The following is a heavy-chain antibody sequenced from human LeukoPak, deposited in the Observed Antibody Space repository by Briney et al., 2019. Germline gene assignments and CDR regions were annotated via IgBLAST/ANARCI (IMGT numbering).Heavy chain of an antibody. D-gene: IGHD5-18*01. V-gene: IGHV3-9*01. J-gene: IGHJ4*02. Sequence: GGSLRLSCAASGFTFHDYAMHGVRRAPGKGLEWVSGISWNSGIIGYADSVKGRFTTSRDNAKNSLYLQMNSLRPEDTALYYCTKDSVAMVTTSDYWGQGTLVTVSS. CDR2: ISWNSGII. CDR3: TKDSVAMVTTSDY. CDR1: GFTFHDYA.